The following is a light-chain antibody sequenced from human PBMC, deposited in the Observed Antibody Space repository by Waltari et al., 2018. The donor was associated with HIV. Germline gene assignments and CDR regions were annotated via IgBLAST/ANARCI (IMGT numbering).Light chain of an antibody. CDR3: QQSYNAPT. J-gene: IGKJ1*01. CDR2: DAS. CDR1: QNIKNF. Sequence: IQMPHSPPSLSASLGDRFAITCRSNQNIKNFLNWYQQKSGKAPNLLIYDASSLQSGVPSRFRGSGSGTDFTLTIISLQPEDFATYFCQQSYNAPTFGKGTKVEIK. V-gene: IGKV1-39*01.